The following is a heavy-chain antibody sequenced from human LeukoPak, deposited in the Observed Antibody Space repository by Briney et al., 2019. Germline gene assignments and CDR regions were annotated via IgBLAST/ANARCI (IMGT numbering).Heavy chain of an antibody. V-gene: IGHV3-21*06. CDR2: ISRSSTYI. CDR3: ARDLVVPADGYYFDY. D-gene: IGHD2-2*01. J-gene: IGHJ4*02. CDR1: GFTFSSYT. Sequence: PGGSLRLSCAASGFTFSSYTMNWVRQAPGKGLEWVSTISRSSTYIYHADSVKGRFTISRDNAKNSLYLQMNSLRAEDTAVYYCARDLVVPADGYYFDYWGQGALVTVSS.